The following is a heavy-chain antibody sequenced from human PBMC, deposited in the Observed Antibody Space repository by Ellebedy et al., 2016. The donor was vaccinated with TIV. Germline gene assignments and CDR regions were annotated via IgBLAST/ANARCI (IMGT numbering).Heavy chain of an antibody. CDR3: ARDEFPIRGVILY. CDR1: GFTFGSYT. D-gene: IGHD3-10*01. Sequence: PGGSLRLSCVASGFTFGSYTMHWVRQAQGKGLEWVAVISYDGSDKYYADSVKGRFTISRDNSKNTLYLQMSSLIAEDTAVYYCARDEFPIRGVILYWGQGALVTVSS. V-gene: IGHV3-30-3*01. J-gene: IGHJ4*02. CDR2: ISYDGSDK.